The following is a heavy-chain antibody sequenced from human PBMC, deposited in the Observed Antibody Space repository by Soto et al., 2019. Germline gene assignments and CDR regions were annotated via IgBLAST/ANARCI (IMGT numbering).Heavy chain of an antibody. V-gene: IGHV1-2*02. CDR2: INPSSGAT. CDR3: ARDYSAGAGSLDI. CDR1: GVGFAAYY. D-gene: IGHD6-19*01. J-gene: IGHJ3*02. Sequence: APVKASSEACGVGFAAYYRNWPRHAPGKGLEWMGWINPSSGATNYAQNFQGRVTMTTDTSTTTAYMELSRLESDDTALYYCARDYSAGAGSLDIWGQGTMVTVSS.